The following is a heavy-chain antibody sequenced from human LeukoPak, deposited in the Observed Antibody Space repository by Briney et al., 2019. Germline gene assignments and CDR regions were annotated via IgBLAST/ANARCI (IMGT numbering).Heavy chain of an antibody. CDR2: MNPNSGNT. Sequence: GASVKVSCKASGYTFTSYDINWVRQATGQGLEWMGWMNPNSGNTGYAQKFQGRVTTTRNTSISTAYMELSSLRSEDTAVYYCARVGENCSGGSCYSYPFDYWGQGTLVTVSS. CDR1: GYTFTSYD. J-gene: IGHJ4*02. V-gene: IGHV1-8*01. CDR3: ARVGENCSGGSCYSYPFDY. D-gene: IGHD2-15*01.